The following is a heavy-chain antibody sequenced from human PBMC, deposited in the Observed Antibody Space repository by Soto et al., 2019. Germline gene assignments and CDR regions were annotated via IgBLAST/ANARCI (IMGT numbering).Heavy chain of an antibody. CDR3: ARLSSVLHYSSSWYWFDP. J-gene: IGHJ5*02. D-gene: IGHD6-13*01. V-gene: IGHV4-59*08. CDR1: GGSISSYY. Sequence: SETLSLTCTVSGGSISSYYWSWIRQPPGKGLEWIGYIYYSGSTNYNPSLKSRVTISVDTSKNQFSLKLSSVTAADTAVYYCARLSSVLHYSSSWYWFDPWGQGTLVTVSS. CDR2: IYYSGST.